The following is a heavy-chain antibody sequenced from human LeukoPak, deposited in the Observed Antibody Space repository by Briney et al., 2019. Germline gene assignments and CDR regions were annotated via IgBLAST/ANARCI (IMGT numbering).Heavy chain of an antibody. J-gene: IGHJ4*02. V-gene: IGHV4-34*01. D-gene: IGHD6-13*01. Sequence: SETLSLTCAVYGGSFSGYYWSWIRQPPGKGLEWIGEINHSGSTNYNPSLKSRVTISVDTSKNQFSLKLSSVTAADTAVYYCARVSTHNKYSSSWYRDQVVGATSPYYFDYWGQGTLVTVSS. CDR2: INHSGST. CDR1: GGSFSGYY. CDR3: ARVSTHNKYSSSWYRDQVVGATSPYYFDY.